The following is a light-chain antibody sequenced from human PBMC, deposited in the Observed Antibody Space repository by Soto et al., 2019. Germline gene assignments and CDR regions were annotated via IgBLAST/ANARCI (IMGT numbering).Light chain of an antibody. J-gene: IGLJ2*01. CDR2: LNSDGSH. Sequence: QLVLTQSPSASTSLGASVKLTCTLSSGHSSYAIAWHQQQPEKGPRYLMKLNSDGSHSKGDGIPDRFSGSSSGAERYLTISSLQSEYEADYYCQTWGTGVVFGGGTKLTIL. CDR1: SGHSSYA. V-gene: IGLV4-69*01. CDR3: QTWGTGVV.